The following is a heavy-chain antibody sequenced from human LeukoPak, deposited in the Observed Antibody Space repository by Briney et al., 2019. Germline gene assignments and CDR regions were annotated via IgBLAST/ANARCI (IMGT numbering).Heavy chain of an antibody. CDR2: IYYSGST. J-gene: IGHJ6*02. D-gene: IGHD5-18*01. V-gene: IGHV4-31*03. Sequence: SETLSLTCTVSGGSISSGGYYWSWIRQHPGKGLEWIGYIYYSGSTYYNPSLKSRVTISVDTSKNQFSLKLSSVTAADTAVYYCARDGYRGYSYGHYYYYYGMDVWGQGTTVTVSS. CDR3: ARDGYRGYSYGHYYYYYGMDV. CDR1: GGSISSGGYY.